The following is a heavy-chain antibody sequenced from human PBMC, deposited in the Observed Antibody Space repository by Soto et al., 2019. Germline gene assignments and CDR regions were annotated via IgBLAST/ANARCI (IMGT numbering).Heavy chain of an antibody. J-gene: IGHJ6*02. V-gene: IGHV4-59*08. CDR2: INYDGYS. Sequence: QVQLQESGPGLVKPSETLSLTCTVSGGSITNYYCSWFRQPPGKGLEWIGYINYDGYSAYNLSLKSRVTLSMDASTTQSSLMLESVTATDTAVYYCARHGFGPLHGLVDVWGPGTTVIVSS. CDR1: GGSITNYY. D-gene: IGHD3-10*01. CDR3: ARHGFGPLHGLVDV.